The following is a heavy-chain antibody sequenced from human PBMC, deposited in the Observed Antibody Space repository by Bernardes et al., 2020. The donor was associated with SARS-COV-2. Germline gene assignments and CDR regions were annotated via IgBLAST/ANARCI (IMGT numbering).Heavy chain of an antibody. Sequence: ASVKVSCKASGYTFTGYYMHWVRQAPGQGLEWMGWINPNSGGTNYAQKFQGRVTMTRDTSISIAYMELSRLRSDDTAVYYCATASYRGYCSGGSCYWFDPWGQGTLVTVSS. CDR3: ATASYRGYCSGGSCYWFDP. CDR1: GYTFTGYY. V-gene: IGHV1-2*02. CDR2: INPNSGGT. J-gene: IGHJ5*02. D-gene: IGHD2-15*01.